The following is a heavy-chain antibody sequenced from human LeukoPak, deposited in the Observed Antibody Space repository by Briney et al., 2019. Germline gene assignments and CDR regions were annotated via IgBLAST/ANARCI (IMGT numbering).Heavy chain of an antibody. J-gene: IGHJ4*02. CDR2: ISSGAGTT. CDR1: GFTFSSYA. V-gene: IGHV3-23*01. Sequence: QAGGSLRLSCAASGFTFSSYAMSWVRQVPGKRLEWVSAISSGAGTTGYADSVKGRFTIPRVNSKSTIYLQMNSLRVEDTAVYYCAKDLEQSYSDWSASYDGWGQGTLVTVSS. D-gene: IGHD6-19*01. CDR3: AKDLEQSYSDWSASYDG.